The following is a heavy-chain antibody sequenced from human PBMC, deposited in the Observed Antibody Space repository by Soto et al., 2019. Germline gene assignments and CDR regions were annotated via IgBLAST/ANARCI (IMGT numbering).Heavy chain of an antibody. CDR2: IKQDGSEK. CDR3: ARERVVVADTLQYYYYYYGMDV. Sequence: GWSLRLSCAASGFTFSSYWMSWVRQAPGKGLEWVANIKQDGSEKYYVDSVKGRFTISRDNAKNSLYLQMNSMRAEDTAVYYCARERVVVADTLQYYYYYYGMDVWGQGTTVTVSS. V-gene: IGHV3-7*01. J-gene: IGHJ6*02. CDR1: GFTFSSYW. D-gene: IGHD2-15*01.